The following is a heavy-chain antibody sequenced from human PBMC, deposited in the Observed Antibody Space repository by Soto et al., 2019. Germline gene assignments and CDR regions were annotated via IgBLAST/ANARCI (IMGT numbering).Heavy chain of an antibody. Sequence: GASVKVSCKASGYTFTSYGISWVRQAPGQGLEWMGWISAYNGNTNYAQKLQGRVTMTTDTSTSTAYMELRSLRSDDTAVYYCARDNAFSSSWSGGMDVWGQGTTVTVS. CDR2: ISAYNGNT. CDR3: ARDNAFSSSWSGGMDV. CDR1: GYTFTSYG. D-gene: IGHD6-13*01. J-gene: IGHJ6*02. V-gene: IGHV1-18*04.